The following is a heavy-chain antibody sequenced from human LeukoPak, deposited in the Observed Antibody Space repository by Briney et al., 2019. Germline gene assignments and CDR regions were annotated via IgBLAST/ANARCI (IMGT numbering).Heavy chain of an antibody. CDR3: TTLAFDVHY. V-gene: IGHV3-15*04. CDR1: GFTFVNAW. Sequence: PGGSLRLSCAASGFTFVNAWMTWVRQAPGKGLEWVGRMESNPAGGRVDYAAPVTGRFTISRDDSRSTLYLQLNNLGADDTAVYYCTTLAFDVHYWGRGTLITVSS. D-gene: IGHD2/OR15-2a*01. CDR2: MESNPAGGRV. J-gene: IGHJ4*02.